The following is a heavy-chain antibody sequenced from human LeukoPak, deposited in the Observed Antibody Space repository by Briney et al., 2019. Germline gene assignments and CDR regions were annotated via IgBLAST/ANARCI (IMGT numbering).Heavy chain of an antibody. D-gene: IGHD6-25*01. V-gene: IGHV3-23*01. J-gene: IGHJ4*02. CDR2: ITGSGGDS. Sequence: GGSLRLSCAASGFTFDSYTMVWVRQAPGSGLEWVSDITGSGGDSYHADSVKGRFTVSRDNSKNTLFLQINSLRVEDTALYYCARGVSGWPYYLDFWGQGTLVTVSS. CDR1: GFTFDSYT. CDR3: ARGVSGWPYYLDF.